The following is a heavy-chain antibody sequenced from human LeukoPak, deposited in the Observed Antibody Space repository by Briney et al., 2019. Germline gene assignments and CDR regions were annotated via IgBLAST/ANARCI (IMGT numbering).Heavy chain of an antibody. D-gene: IGHD2-8*01. CDR2: IYHSGST. J-gene: IGHJ5*02. V-gene: IGHV4-38-2*01. CDR3: ARRTVGYCTNGACSDWFDP. CDR1: GYSISSGYY. Sequence: SETLSLTCAVSGYSISSGYYWGWIRQPPGKGLEWIGSIYHSGSTYYNPSLKSRVTISVDTSKNQFSLKLSSVTAADTAVYYCARRTVGYCTNGACSDWFDPWGQGTLVTVSS.